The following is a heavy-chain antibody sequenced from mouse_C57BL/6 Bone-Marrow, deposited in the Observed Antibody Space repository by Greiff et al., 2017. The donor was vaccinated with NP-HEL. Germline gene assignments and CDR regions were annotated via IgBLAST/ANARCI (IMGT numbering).Heavy chain of an antibody. V-gene: IGHV1-61*01. Sequence: VQLQQPGAELVRPGSSVKLSCKASGYTFTSYWMDWVKQRPGQGLEWIGNIYPSDSETHYNQKFKDKATLTVDKSSSTAYMQLSSLTSEDSAVYYCASGSGGAWFAYWGQGTLVTVSA. J-gene: IGHJ3*01. D-gene: IGHD2-2*01. CDR1: GYTFTSYW. CDR3: ASGSGGAWFAY. CDR2: IYPSDSET.